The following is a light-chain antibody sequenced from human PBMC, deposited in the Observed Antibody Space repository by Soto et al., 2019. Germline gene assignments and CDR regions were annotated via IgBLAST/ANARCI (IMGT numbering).Light chain of an antibody. Sequence: EIMMTQSPVTLSVSPGERATPSCRASQSVSSSYLAWYQQKPGQAPRLLIYGASSRATGIPDRFSGSGSGTDFTLTISRLEPEDFAVYYCQQYGSSPPWTFGQGTKVDIK. CDR2: GAS. J-gene: IGKJ1*01. V-gene: IGKV3-20*01. CDR3: QQYGSSPPWT. CDR1: QSVSSSY.